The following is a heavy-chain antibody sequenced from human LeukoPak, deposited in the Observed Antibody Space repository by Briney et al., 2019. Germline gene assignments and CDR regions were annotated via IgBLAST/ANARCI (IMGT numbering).Heavy chain of an antibody. Sequence: SSETLSLTCTVSGGSISSYYWSWIRQPPGKGLEWIGYIYYSGSTNYNPSLKSRVTISQDTSKNQVSLKLSSVTAADTAVYYCARDPRYSSSAHVFDIWGQGTMVTVSS. D-gene: IGHD6-6*01. CDR1: GGSISSYY. J-gene: IGHJ3*02. CDR3: ARDPRYSSSAHVFDI. V-gene: IGHV4-59*12. CDR2: IYYSGST.